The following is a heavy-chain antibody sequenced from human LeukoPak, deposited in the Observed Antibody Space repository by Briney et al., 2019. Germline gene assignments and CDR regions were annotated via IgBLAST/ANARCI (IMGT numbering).Heavy chain of an antibody. CDR1: GFTFSSYS. J-gene: IGHJ4*02. D-gene: IGHD4/OR15-4a*01. V-gene: IGHV3-48*01. CDR3: ARTRGAPDY. Sequence: GGSLRLSCAASGFTFSSYSMNWVRQAPGKGLEWVSYISSSSSTIYYADSVKGRFTISRDNAKNSLYLRMNSLRAEDTAVYYCARTRGAPDYWGQGTLVTVSS. CDR2: ISSSSSTI.